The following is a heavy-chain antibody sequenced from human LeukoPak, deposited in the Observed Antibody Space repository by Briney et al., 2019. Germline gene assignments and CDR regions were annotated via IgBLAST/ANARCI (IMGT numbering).Heavy chain of an antibody. CDR2: IKQDGSEK. D-gene: IGHD2-21*02. CDR3: VRGDRRDF. V-gene: IGHV3-7*01. J-gene: IGHJ4*02. Sequence: GGSLRLSCAASGFSFSNYWMSWVRQAPGKGLEWVANIKQDGSEKYYVDSVKGRFTISRDNAKSSLFLQMNSLRVEDTAVYYCVRGDRRDFWGQGTLVTVSS. CDR1: GFSFSNYW.